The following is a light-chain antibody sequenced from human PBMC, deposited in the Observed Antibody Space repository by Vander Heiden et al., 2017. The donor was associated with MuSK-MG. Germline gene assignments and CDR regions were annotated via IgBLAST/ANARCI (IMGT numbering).Light chain of an antibody. CDR2: GAS. CDR1: QSVSSN. V-gene: IGKV3-15*01. J-gene: IGKJ5*01. Sequence: EIVMTQSPATLSVSPGERATLSCRASQSVSSNLAWYQQKPGQAPRLLIYGASTRATGIPARFSGSGSGTEFTLTISSLQSEDFAVYYCQQYKNWPRITFGQGTRLEIK. CDR3: QQYKNWPRIT.